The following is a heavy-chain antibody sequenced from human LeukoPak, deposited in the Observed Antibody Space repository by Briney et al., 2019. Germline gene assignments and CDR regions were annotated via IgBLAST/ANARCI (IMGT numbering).Heavy chain of an antibody. CDR2: ITGSSGNR. D-gene: IGHD3-10*01. V-gene: IGHV3-23*01. J-gene: IGHJ4*02. Sequence: QSGGSLRLSCAASGFTFSIFAMSWVRQPPGQGLEWVSTITGSSGNRDYADSVKGRFTISRDNSKNTLYLQINSLRAEDTAVYYCAKNRPGIGIYFDSWGQGALVTVSS. CDR1: GFTFSIFA. CDR3: AKNRPGIGIYFDS.